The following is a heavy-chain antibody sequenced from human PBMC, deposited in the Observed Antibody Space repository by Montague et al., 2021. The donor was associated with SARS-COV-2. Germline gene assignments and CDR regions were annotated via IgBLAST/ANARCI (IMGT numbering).Heavy chain of an antibody. V-gene: IGHV4-59*08. D-gene: IGHD3-9*01. CDR3: ARRLNYDILTGGALQYYYGMDV. Sequence: SETLSLTCTVSGGSISSYYWSWIRQPPGKGLEWIGYIYYSGSTNYNPSLKSRVTISVDTSKNQFSLKLSSVTAADTAVYYCARRLNYDILTGGALQYYYGMDVWGQGTTVTVSS. CDR1: GGSISSYY. CDR2: IYYSGST. J-gene: IGHJ6*02.